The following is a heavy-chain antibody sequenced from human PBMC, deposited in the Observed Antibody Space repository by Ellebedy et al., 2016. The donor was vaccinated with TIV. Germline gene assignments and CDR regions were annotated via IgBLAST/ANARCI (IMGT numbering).Heavy chain of an antibody. CDR3: AKAGYSYGYAWFDP. D-gene: IGHD5-18*01. V-gene: IGHV3-7*01. CDR1: GFTFSSYW. CDR2: IKQDGSEK. Sequence: GESLKISCAASGFTFSSYWMNWVRQAPGKGLQWVANIKQDGSEKYYVDSVRGRFTISRDNAKNSLYLQMNSLRAEDTAVYYCAKAGYSYGYAWFDPWGQGTLVIVSS. J-gene: IGHJ5*02.